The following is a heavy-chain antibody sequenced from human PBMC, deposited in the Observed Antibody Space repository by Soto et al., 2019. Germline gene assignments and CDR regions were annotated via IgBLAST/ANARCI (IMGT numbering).Heavy chain of an antibody. CDR1: GFTFSNAW. D-gene: IGHD6-19*01. Sequence: EVQLVESGGGLVKPGGSLRLSCAASGFTFSNAWMSWVRQAPGKGLEWVGRIKSKTDGGTTDYAAPVKGRFTISRDDSKNTLYLQMNSLKTEDTAVYYCTTDRSSSSGWYAGGGDAFDIWGQGTMVTVSS. V-gene: IGHV3-15*01. J-gene: IGHJ3*02. CDR2: IKSKTDGGTT. CDR3: TTDRSSSSGWYAGGGDAFDI.